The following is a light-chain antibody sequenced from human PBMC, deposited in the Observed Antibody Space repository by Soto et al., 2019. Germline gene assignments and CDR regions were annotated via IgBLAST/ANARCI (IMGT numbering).Light chain of an antibody. V-gene: IGLV4-69*01. CDR2: LNNDGSH. CDR1: SGHSTYS. CDR3: QTWGTGIRV. Sequence: QLVLTQSPSASASLGASVKLTCTLSSGHSTYSIAWHQQQPEKGPRYLMVLNNDGSHSKGDGIPDRFSGSSSGAERYLTISSLQSEDEADYYCQTWGTGIRVFGGGTKVTVL. J-gene: IGLJ2*01.